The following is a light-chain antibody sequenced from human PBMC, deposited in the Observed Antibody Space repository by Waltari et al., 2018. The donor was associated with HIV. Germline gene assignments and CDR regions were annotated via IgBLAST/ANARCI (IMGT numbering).Light chain of an antibody. V-gene: IGLV1-40*01. Sequence: QSVLTRPPSVSGAPGQRVTISCTGSSSNIGAGYDIHWYQQLPGTAPKLLIYGNYNRPSGVPDRFSGSKSGTSASLAITGLQAEDEADYYCQSYDSSLSGWVFGGGTKLTVL. CDR2: GNY. J-gene: IGLJ3*02. CDR1: SSNIGAGYD. CDR3: QSYDSSLSGWV.